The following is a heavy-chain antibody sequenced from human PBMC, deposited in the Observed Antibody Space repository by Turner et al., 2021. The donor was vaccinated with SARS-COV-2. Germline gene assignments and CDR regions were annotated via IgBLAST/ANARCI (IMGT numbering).Heavy chain of an antibody. J-gene: IGHJ4*02. V-gene: IGHV3-23*01. D-gene: IGHD4-17*01. CDR3: AKVASNPGDYFDY. Sequence: EVQLLESGGGLVQPGGSLRLSCAASGFTFSSYAMSWVRQAPGKGLEWVSGISDSGGSTYYADSVKGRFTSSRDNSKNTLYLQMNSLRAEDTAVYYCAKVASNPGDYFDYWGQGTLVTVSS. CDR2: ISDSGGST. CDR1: GFTFSSYA.